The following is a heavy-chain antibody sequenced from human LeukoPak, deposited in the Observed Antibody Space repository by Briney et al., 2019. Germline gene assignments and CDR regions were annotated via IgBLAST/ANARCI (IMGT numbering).Heavy chain of an antibody. V-gene: IGHV3-23*01. J-gene: IGHJ4*02. D-gene: IGHD2-15*01. CDR1: GFIFSNYA. Sequence: GGSLRLSCAASGFIFSNYAVSWVRQAPGKGLEWVSSISGNGETTHYADSVKGRFTISRDNSKNSLYLHMNSLRTEDTALYYCAKGLGYCSGGNCYDIDYWGQGTLVTVSS. CDR3: AKGLGYCSGGNCYDIDY. CDR2: ISGNGETT.